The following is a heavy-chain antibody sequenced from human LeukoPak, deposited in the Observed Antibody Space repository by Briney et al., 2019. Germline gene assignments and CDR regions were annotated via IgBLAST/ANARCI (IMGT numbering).Heavy chain of an antibody. CDR3: AKMSDYDILTGYYKH. CDR1: GFTFDDYA. Sequence: GRSLRLSCAASGFTFDDYAMHWVRQAPGKGLEWVSGISWNSGSIGYADSVKGRFTISRDNAKNSLYLQMNSLRAEDTALYYCAKMSDYDILTGYYKHWGQGTLVTGSS. J-gene: IGHJ4*02. CDR2: ISWNSGSI. V-gene: IGHV3-9*01. D-gene: IGHD3-9*01.